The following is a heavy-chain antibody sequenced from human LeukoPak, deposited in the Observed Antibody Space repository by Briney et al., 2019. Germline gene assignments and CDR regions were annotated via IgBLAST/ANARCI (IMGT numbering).Heavy chain of an antibody. CDR2: VSGSGGRT. CDR1: GFTFSNYG. V-gene: IGHV3-23*01. CDR3: AKSYASGSFYDY. J-gene: IGHJ4*02. D-gene: IGHD3-10*01. Sequence: AGSLTLSCAASGFTFSNYGMSWVRQSAGKGLEWVSRVSGSGGRTYYADSVKGRFTISRDNSKNTLSLQMNNLRADDTAVYYCAKSYASGSFYDYWGQGTLVTVSS.